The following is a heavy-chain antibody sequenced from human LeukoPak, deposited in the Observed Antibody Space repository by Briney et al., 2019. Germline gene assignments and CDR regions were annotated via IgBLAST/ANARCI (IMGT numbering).Heavy chain of an antibody. V-gene: IGHV3-21*01. J-gene: IGHJ4*02. D-gene: IGHD6-13*01. Sequence: GGSLRLSCTASAAIFSSNAMHWVRQAPGKGLEWVSSISSSSSYMYYADSVKGRFTISRDNAKNSLYLQMNSLRAEDTAVYYCAREQGIAAAGTAYFDYWGQGTLVTVSS. CDR3: AREQGIAAAGTAYFDY. CDR2: ISSSSSYM. CDR1: AAIFSSNA.